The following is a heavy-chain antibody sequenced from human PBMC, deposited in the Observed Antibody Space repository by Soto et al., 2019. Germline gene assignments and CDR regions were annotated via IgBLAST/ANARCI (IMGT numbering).Heavy chain of an antibody. D-gene: IGHD6-19*01. V-gene: IGHV3-64D*06. Sequence: EVQLVESGGGLVQPGGSLRLSCSASGFTFSSYAMHWVRQAPGKGLEYVSTISSNGGSTYYADSVKGRFTISRDNSKNTLYLQMSSLRAEDTAVYYCVTHSSGWYFDYWGQGTLVTVSS. CDR1: GFTFSSYA. CDR2: ISSNGGST. CDR3: VTHSSGWYFDY. J-gene: IGHJ4*02.